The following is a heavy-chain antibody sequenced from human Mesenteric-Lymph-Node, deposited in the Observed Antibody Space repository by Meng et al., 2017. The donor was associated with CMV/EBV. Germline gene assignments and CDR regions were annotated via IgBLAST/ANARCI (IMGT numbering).Heavy chain of an antibody. Sequence: LSLTCAASGFTFSSYGMSWVRQAPGKGLEWVSVIYSGGSSTSYADSVKGRFTISRDNSKNTLYLQMNSLRADDTAVYYCAKLGSPYSTTWYLFDYWGQGTLVTVSS. J-gene: IGHJ4*02. V-gene: IGHV3-23*03. CDR1: GFTFSSYG. CDR3: AKLGSPYSTTWYLFDY. D-gene: IGHD6-13*01. CDR2: IYSGGSST.